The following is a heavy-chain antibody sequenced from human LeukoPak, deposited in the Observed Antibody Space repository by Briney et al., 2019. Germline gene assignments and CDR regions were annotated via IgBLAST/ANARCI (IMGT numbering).Heavy chain of an antibody. Sequence: GGSLRLSCAASGFTLSSYSMNWVRQAPGKGLEWVSYINSGSNTIYYADSVKGRFTISRDNSKNTLYLQMNSLRAEDTAVYYCAKDFPRDSSGYPRPLDFDYWGQGTLVTVSS. CDR3: AKDFPRDSSGYPRPLDFDY. J-gene: IGHJ4*02. CDR2: INSGSNTI. D-gene: IGHD3-22*01. V-gene: IGHV3-48*01. CDR1: GFTLSSYS.